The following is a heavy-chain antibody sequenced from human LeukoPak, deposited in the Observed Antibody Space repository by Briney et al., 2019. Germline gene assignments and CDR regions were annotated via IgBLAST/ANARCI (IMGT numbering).Heavy chain of an antibody. CDR3: ARAPYPSYGGYSSYYFDY. D-gene: IGHD5-12*01. Sequence: PGGSLRLSCAASGFTFSSYWMSWVRQAPGKGLEWIGEINHSGSTNYNPSLKSRVTISVDTSKNQFSLKLSSVTAADTAVYYCARAPYPSYGGYSSYYFDYWGQGTLVTVSS. CDR1: GFTFSSYW. CDR2: INHSGST. V-gene: IGHV4-34*01. J-gene: IGHJ4*02.